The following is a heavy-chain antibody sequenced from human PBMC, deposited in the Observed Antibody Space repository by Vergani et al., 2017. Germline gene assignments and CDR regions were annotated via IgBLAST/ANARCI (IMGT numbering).Heavy chain of an antibody. V-gene: IGHV3-30-3*01. CDR3: ARDRLYGSGSCLDY. J-gene: IGHJ4*02. CDR1: GFTFSSYA. CDR2: ISYDGSNK. Sequence: VQLVESGGGLVQPGGSLRLSCAASGFTFSSYAMHWVRQAPGKGLEWVAVISYDGSNKYYADSVKGRFTISRDNSKNTLYLQMNSLRAEDTAVYYCARDRLYGSGSCLDYWGQGTLVTVSS. D-gene: IGHD3-10*01.